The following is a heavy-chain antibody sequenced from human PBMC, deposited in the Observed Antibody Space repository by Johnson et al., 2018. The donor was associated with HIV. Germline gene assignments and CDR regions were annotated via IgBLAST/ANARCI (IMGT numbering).Heavy chain of an antibody. CDR2: ISFDGSNE. V-gene: IGHV3-30*14. D-gene: IGHD1-26*01. CDR1: GLNFSDYG. J-gene: IGHJ3*02. Sequence: QVQLVESGGGVARPGGSLRLSCVASGLNFSDYGMHWVRQAPGKGLEWVAVISFDGSNEYYADSVKGRFTISRENAKNSLYLQMNSLRAGDTAVYYCARVMYGGSSKSAAFDIWGQGTMVTVSS. CDR3: ARVMYGGSSKSAAFDI.